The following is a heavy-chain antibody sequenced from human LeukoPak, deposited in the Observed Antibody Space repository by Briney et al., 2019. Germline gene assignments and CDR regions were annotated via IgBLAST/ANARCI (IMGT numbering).Heavy chain of an antibody. Sequence: PGGSLRLSCAASGFTFSDYYMSWIRQAPGKGLEWVSYISSSGSTIYYADSVRGRFTISRDNAKNSLYLKMNSLRAEDTAVYYCARVGPCTSCYAYFDYWGQGTLVTVSS. CDR2: ISSSGSTI. CDR1: GFTFSDYY. V-gene: IGHV3-11*04. J-gene: IGHJ4*02. CDR3: ARVGPCTSCYAYFDY. D-gene: IGHD2-2*01.